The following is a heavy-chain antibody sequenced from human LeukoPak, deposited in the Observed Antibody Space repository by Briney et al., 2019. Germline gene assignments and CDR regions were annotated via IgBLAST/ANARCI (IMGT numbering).Heavy chain of an antibody. V-gene: IGHV4-39*07. CDR2: IYYSGST. J-gene: IGHJ4*02. CDR1: GGSISSSSYY. Sequence: SETLSLTCTVSGGSISSSSYYWGWIRQPPGKGLEWIGSIYYSGSTNYNPSLKSRVTISVDTSKNQFSLKLSSVTAADTAVYYCARGGDTAMVTYYFDYWGQGTLVTVSS. CDR3: ARGGDTAMVTYYFDY. D-gene: IGHD5-18*01.